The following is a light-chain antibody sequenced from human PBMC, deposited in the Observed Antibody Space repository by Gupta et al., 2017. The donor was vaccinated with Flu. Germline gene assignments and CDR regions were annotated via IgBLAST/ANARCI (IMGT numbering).Light chain of an antibody. CDR3: SSFAGYSNFV. J-gene: IGLJ1*01. CDR2: EVT. Sequence: HSPLTQPPSASGSRGQPVSISCPGTSSDIGTYNYVSWYQQHPGQAPNLIIYEVTKRPSGVPDRFSGSKSGSTASLTVSGLQAEDDADYYCSSFAGYSNFVFGSGTKVTV. CDR1: SSDIGTYNY. V-gene: IGLV2-8*01.